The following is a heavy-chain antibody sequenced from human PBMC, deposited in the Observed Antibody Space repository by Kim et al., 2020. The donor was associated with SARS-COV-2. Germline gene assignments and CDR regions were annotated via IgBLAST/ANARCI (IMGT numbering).Heavy chain of an antibody. CDR3: ARPSRGQGYFDY. J-gene: IGHJ4*02. Sequence: TYPPKVQGRVTLTADESTSTAYMELSSLRSEDTAVYYCARPSRGQGYFDYWGQGTLVTVSS. D-gene: IGHD3-10*01. V-gene: IGHV1-69*01.